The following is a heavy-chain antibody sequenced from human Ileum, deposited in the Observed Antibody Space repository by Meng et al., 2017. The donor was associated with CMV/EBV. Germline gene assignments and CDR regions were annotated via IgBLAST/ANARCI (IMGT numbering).Heavy chain of an antibody. CDR3: ARDGSGWSAF. Sequence: GESLKTSCAASGFTFTSSWMSWRRQAPGKGLEWVANIKPDANEKYYVDSVEGRFTISRDNAKNSLFLQMDSLRAEDTAVYYCARDGSGWSAFWGQGTLVTVSS. D-gene: IGHD6-19*01. J-gene: IGHJ4*02. V-gene: IGHV3-7*01. CDR2: IKPDANEK. CDR1: GFTFTSSW.